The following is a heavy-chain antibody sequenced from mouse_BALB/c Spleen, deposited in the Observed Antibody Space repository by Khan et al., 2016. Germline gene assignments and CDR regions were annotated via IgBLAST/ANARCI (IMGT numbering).Heavy chain of an antibody. J-gene: IGHJ3*01. V-gene: IGHV5-6-5*01. CDR1: EFTFSSYA. Sequence: EVELVESGGALVKPGGSLKLSCAASEFTFSSYAMSWVRQTPEKRLEWVATISSGGSTYYLDSVKGRFTISRDNARNILYLQMSSLRSEDTSMYYCTRRWYYDFAYLGQGTLVTVSA. D-gene: IGHD2-4*01. CDR2: ISSGGST. CDR3: TRRWYYDFAY.